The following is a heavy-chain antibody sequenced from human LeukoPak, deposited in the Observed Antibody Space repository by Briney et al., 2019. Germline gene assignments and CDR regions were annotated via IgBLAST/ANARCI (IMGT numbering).Heavy chain of an antibody. CDR1: GFTFSNYE. V-gene: IGHV3-48*03. J-gene: IGHJ4*02. Sequence: QTGGSLRLSCAASGFTFSNYEMNWVRQAPGKGLEGVSYISISGSTIYYADSVKGRFTISRDNAKNSLYLQMNSLRAEDTAVYYCAREGVVVSAAVDYWGQGTLVTVSS. CDR3: AREGVVVSAAVDY. D-gene: IGHD2-2*01. CDR2: ISISGSTI.